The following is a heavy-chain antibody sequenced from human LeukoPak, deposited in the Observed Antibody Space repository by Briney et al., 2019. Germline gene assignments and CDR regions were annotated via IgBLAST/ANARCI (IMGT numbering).Heavy chain of an antibody. CDR3: EGGIRYFDWLLVYWFDP. V-gene: IGHV1-8*03. CDR1: GYTFTSYE. CDR2: MNPNSGNT. J-gene: IGHJ5*02. Sequence: ASVKVSCKSSGYTFTSYEINWVLQATGQGLESIGWMNPNSGNTGYAQKFQGRVTITRNTSISTAYMELSSLRSEDTVVYQAEGGIRYFDWLLVYWFDPWGQGTLVTVSS. D-gene: IGHD3-9*01.